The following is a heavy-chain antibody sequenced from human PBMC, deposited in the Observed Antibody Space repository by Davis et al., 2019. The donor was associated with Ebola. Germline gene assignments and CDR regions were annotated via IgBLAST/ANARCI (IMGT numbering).Heavy chain of an antibody. CDR3: ARVSEVAGNDY. V-gene: IGHV3-53*01. CDR2: ISGSGKNT. D-gene: IGHD6-19*01. Sequence: GESLKISCAASGFNVTSSYMSWVRQAPGKGLEWVSAISGSGKNTYYADSVKGRFTISRDNSKNTLYLQMNSLRAEDTAVYYCARVSEVAGNDYWGQGTLVTVSS. J-gene: IGHJ4*02. CDR1: GFNVTSSY.